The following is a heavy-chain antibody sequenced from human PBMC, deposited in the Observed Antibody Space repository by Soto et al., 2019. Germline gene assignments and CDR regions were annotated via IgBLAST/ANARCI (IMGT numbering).Heavy chain of an antibody. Sequence: SGTLSLTCAVAGGSFTSNNWWTWVRQPPGQGLEWAVGIYRAGSTYYNPSVKSRVTISIDNSEKQFYLKVTSLTAEDTAVYYCASRDPGNSVDYWGQGTMVT. CDR2: IYRAGST. J-gene: IGHJ4*02. V-gene: IGHV4-4*02. CDR1: GGSFTSNNW. D-gene: IGHD5-12*01. CDR3: ASRDPGNSVDY.